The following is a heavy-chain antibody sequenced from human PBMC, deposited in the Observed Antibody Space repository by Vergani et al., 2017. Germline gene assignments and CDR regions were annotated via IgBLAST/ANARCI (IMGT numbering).Heavy chain of an antibody. V-gene: IGHV1-69*01. D-gene: IGHD3-22*01. CDR2: NLPIFGTT. J-gene: IGHJ4*02. CDR3: ARVTYYYDSSGYYSY. Sequence: QVQLVQSGAEVTKPGSSVKVSCKVSGGTFNNYAISGVRQAPGQGLEWMGGNLPIFGTTNYAQKFQGRVTITADESTSTAYMELSSLRSEDTAVYYCARVTYYYDSSGYYSYWGQGTLVTVSS. CDR1: GGTFNNYA.